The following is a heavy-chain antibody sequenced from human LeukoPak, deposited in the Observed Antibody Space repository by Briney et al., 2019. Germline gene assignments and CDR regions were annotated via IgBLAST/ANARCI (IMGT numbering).Heavy chain of an antibody. CDR3: AKSIAAAGTGAFDI. CDR1: GFTFDDYA. D-gene: IGHD6-13*01. J-gene: IGHJ3*02. V-gene: IGHV3-9*01. Sequence: GRSLRLSCAASGFTFDDYAMHWVPQAPGKGLEWGSGISWNSGSIGYADSVKGRFTISRDNAKNSLYLQMNSLRAEDTALFYCAKSIAAAGTGAFDIWGQGTMVTVSS. CDR2: ISWNSGSI.